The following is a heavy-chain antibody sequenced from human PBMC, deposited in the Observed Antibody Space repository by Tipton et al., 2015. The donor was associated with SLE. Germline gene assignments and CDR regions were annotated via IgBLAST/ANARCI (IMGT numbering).Heavy chain of an antibody. CDR1: GGSISRYS. CDR3: ARVGDNNYDV. J-gene: IGHJ6*02. V-gene: IGHV4-4*07. CDR2: AYASGNT. Sequence: GLVKPSETLSLTCTVSGGSISRYSWSWIRQPAGKALEWIGHAYASGNTNYNPSLKSRVTMSVETSENQFSLRLSSVTAADTAVYYCARVGDNNYDVWGQGTTVTVSS. D-gene: IGHD4-11*01.